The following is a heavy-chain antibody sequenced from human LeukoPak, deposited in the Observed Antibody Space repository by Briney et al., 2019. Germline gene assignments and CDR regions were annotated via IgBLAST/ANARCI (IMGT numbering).Heavy chain of an antibody. CDR1: GFTFSTYA. Sequence: GGSLRLSCAASGFTFSTYAMDWVRQAPGKGLEWVAIISSDGTIENYADSVRGRFSISRDNSKDTLFLQMSSLRIEDTAVYYCAVQGFDIWGQGTMVTVSS. J-gene: IGHJ3*02. V-gene: IGHV3-30-3*01. CDR3: AVQGFDI. CDR2: ISSDGTIE.